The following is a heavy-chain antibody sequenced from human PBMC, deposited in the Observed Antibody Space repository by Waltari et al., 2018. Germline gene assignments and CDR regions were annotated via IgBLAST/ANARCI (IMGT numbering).Heavy chain of an antibody. CDR2: LSNTGSN. J-gene: IGHJ4*02. V-gene: IGHV4-59*01. D-gene: IGHD6-13*01. CDR3: ARTSGAAAGKFDY. Sequence: QVQLQESGPRVVKPSETLSLPCTVSGTSLREYYWTWIRQPPGKGLEWIGFLSNTGSNRYNPSLRSRVNISEDMSKNQFSLKLSSVTAADTAVYYCARTSGAAAGKFDYWGQGTLVTVSS. CDR1: GTSLREYY.